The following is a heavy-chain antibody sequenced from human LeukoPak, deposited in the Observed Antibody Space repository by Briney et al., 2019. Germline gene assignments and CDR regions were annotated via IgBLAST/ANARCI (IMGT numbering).Heavy chain of an antibody. CDR3: ANSGLIQYYYDSSGYFDI. D-gene: IGHD3-22*01. CDR1: GFTFSSYA. V-gene: IGHV3-23*01. J-gene: IGHJ3*02. Sequence: GGSLRLSCAASGFTFSSYAMSWVRQAPGKGLEWVSAISGSGGSTYYADSVKGRVTISRDNSKNTLYLQMNSLRAEDTAVYYCANSGLIQYYYDSSGYFDIWGQGTMVTVSS. CDR2: ISGSGGST.